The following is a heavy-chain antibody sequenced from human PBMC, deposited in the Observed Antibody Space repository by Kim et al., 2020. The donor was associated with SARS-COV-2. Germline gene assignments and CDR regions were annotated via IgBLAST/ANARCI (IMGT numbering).Heavy chain of an antibody. CDR1: GFTFSSYT. V-gene: IGHV3-23*01. Sequence: GGSLRLSCAASGFTFSSYTMTWVRQPPGKGLEWVSAISGSDSRTYYVDSVKGRFTVSRDDSKSTLYLQMNSLRVEDTAVYHCVKGGWLDWWGQGTLVTVSS. J-gene: IGHJ5*01. CDR2: ISGSDSRT. CDR3: VKGGWLDW.